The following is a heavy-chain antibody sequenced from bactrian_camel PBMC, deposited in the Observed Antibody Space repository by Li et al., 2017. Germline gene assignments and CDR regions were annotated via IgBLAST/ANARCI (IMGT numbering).Heavy chain of an antibody. CDR2: VDSNGVT. CDR3: AAEEQDPWDMGWICNYNS. J-gene: IGHJ4*01. CDR1: ESTYRSIC. D-gene: IGHD3*01. Sequence: HVQLVESGGGSVQAGGSLTLSCTASESTYRSICMAWFRQAPGSQRETVATVDSNGVTKVAGSVKGRFTLSKDNAKNSLYLRMDNLKPEDTALYTCAAEEQDPWDMGWICNYNSWGQGTQVNVS. V-gene: IGHV3S53*01.